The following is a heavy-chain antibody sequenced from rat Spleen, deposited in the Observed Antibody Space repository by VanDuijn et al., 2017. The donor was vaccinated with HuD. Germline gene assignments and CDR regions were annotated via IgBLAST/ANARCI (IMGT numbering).Heavy chain of an antibody. CDR1: GFSLTSNG. CDR2: ISTGGNT. Sequence: QVQLKESGPGLVQPSQTLSLTCTVSGFSLTSNGVSWVRQPPGKGREWIAAISTGGNTYYNSGLKSRLGISRDTSKSQVFLKMNILQTEDTAMYFCARLTDYWGQGVMVTVSS. J-gene: IGHJ2*01. V-gene: IGHV2S12*01. CDR3: ARLTDY.